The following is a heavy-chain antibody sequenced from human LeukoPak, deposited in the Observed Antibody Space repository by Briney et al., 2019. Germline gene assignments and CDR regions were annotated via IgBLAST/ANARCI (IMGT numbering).Heavy chain of an antibody. CDR2: MNPNSGNT. D-gene: IGHD3-3*01. Sequence: GAPVKVSCKASGYTFTSYDINWVRQATGQGLEWMGWMNPNSGNTGYAQKFQGRVTMTRNTSISTAYMELSSLRSEDTAVYYCARGLEPSALRHTRDGMDVWGQGTTVTVSS. J-gene: IGHJ6*02. CDR1: GYTFTSYD. V-gene: IGHV1-8*01. CDR3: ARGLEPSALRHTRDGMDV.